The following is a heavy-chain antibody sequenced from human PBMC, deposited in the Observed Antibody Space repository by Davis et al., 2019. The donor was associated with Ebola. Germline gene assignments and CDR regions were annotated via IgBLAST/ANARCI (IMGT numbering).Heavy chain of an antibody. Sequence: GGSLRLSCAASGFTFSSYAMHWVRQAPGKGLEWVAVISYDGSNKYYADSVKGRFTISRDNSKNTLYLQMNSLRAEDTAVYYCARPSIAVAGNGAFDIWGQGTMVTVSS. CDR2: ISYDGSNK. D-gene: IGHD6-19*01. CDR1: GFTFSSYA. J-gene: IGHJ3*02. V-gene: IGHV3-30-3*01. CDR3: ARPSIAVAGNGAFDI.